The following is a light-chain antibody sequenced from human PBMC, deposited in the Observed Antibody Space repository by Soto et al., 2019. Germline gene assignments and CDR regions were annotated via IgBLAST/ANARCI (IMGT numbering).Light chain of an antibody. CDR1: KLGDKY. J-gene: IGLJ2*01. Sequence: SYELTQPPSVSVSPGQTASITCSADKLGDKYACWYQQKPGQSPVLVIYQDNKRPSGIPERFSGSNSGNTATLTISGTQAMDEADYYCQAWDSSTGVVFGGGTKFTVL. CDR3: QAWDSSTGVV. V-gene: IGLV3-1*01. CDR2: QDN.